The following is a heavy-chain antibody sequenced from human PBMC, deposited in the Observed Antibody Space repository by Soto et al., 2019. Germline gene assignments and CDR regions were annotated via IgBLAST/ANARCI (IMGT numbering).Heavy chain of an antibody. CDR1: GGSISSGDYY. CDR2: IYYSGST. V-gene: IGHV4-30-4*01. Sequence: QVQLQESGPGLVKPSQTLSLTCTVSGGSISSGDYYWSWIRQPPGKGLEWIVYIYYSGSTYYNTSLKSRVTISVDPSKNQFSLKLSSVTAADTAVYYCAGEIRRDGYNDAFDIWGQGTMVTVSS. D-gene: IGHD5-12*01. J-gene: IGHJ3*02. CDR3: AGEIRRDGYNDAFDI.